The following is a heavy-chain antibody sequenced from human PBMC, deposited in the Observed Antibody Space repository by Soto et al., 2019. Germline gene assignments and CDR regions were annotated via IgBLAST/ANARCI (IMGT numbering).Heavy chain of an antibody. CDR2: ISHDGRNN. V-gene: IGHV3-30*04. J-gene: IGHJ3*02. D-gene: IGHD2-15*01. Sequence: GGSLRLSCAAPGFTLSNYAMHWVRQAPGKGLEWVAVISHDGRNNYYADSVKGRFTISRDNSKSTLSLQMNSLRPEDTAVYYCARDRDEDGGTSDAFDMWGQGTMVTVSS. CDR3: ARDRDEDGGTSDAFDM. CDR1: GFTLSNYA.